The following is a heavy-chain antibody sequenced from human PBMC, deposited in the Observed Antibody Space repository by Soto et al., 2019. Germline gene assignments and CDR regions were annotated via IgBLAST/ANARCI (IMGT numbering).Heavy chain of an antibody. CDR3: CTGGYYLDF. D-gene: IGHD5-12*01. Sequence: EVQLVESGGGLVKPGGSLRLSCAGSGFTFSNAWMNWVRQAPGKGLEWVGRIKSKPDGETTDYAAPVKGRFTISRDDSKNTVYLQMKSLKTEDTAVFYCCTGGYYLDFWGQGTLVTVSS. J-gene: IGHJ4*02. CDR1: GFTFSNAW. V-gene: IGHV3-15*07. CDR2: IKSKPDGETT.